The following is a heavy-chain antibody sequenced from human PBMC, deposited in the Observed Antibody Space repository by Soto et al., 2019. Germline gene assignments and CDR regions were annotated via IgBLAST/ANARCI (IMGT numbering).Heavy chain of an antibody. CDR2: INPNSGGT. D-gene: IGHD2-21*02. CDR3: ARAAYCGGDCYYY. Sequence: ASVKVSCKASGYTFTGYYMHWVRQAPGQGLEWMGWINPNSGGTNYAQKFQGWVTMTRDTSISTAYMELSRLRSDDTAVYYCARAAYCGGDCYYYWGQGTLVTVSS. J-gene: IGHJ4*02. CDR1: GYTFTGYY. V-gene: IGHV1-2*04.